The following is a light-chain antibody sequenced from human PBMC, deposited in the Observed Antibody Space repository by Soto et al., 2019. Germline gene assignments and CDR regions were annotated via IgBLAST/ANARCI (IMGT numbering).Light chain of an antibody. Sequence: EIGLTQSPGTLSLSPGERATLSCRASQSVSSSHLAWYQQKPGQAPRLLIYGASSRATGIPDRFSGSGSGTDFTLTISRLEPEDFAVYYCQQYGSSQTFGQGTKVDIK. J-gene: IGKJ1*01. CDR2: GAS. CDR1: QSVSSSH. CDR3: QQYGSSQT. V-gene: IGKV3-20*01.